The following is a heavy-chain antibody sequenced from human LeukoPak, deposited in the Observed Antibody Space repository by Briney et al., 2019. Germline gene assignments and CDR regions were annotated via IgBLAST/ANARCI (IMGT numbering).Heavy chain of an antibody. CDR1: GYTFTGYY. CDR2: TNPNSGGT. V-gene: IGHV1-2*06. CDR3: ARDSFYDSSGYPWEY. D-gene: IGHD3-22*01. J-gene: IGHJ4*02. Sequence: ASVKVSCKASGYTFTGYYMHWVRQAPGQGLEWMGRTNPNSGGTNYAQKFQGRVTMTRDTSISTAYMELSRLRSDDTAVYYCARDSFYDSSGYPWEYWGQGTLVTVSS.